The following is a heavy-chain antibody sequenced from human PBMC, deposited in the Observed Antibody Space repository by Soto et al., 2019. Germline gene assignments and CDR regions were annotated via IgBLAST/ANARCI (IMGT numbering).Heavy chain of an antibody. D-gene: IGHD1-26*01. Sequence: QVTLKESGPVLVKPTETLTLTCAVSGFSLSDARMGVSWIRQPPGKALEWLAHIFWNDERSYSTSLKSRLTISKDPSKGQVVLTMTNMDPVDTATYFCAHVRQWDGAQSYGYWGQGTLVTVSS. CDR2: IFWNDER. V-gene: IGHV2-26*01. CDR1: GFSLSDARMG. CDR3: AHVRQWDGAQSYGY. J-gene: IGHJ4*02.